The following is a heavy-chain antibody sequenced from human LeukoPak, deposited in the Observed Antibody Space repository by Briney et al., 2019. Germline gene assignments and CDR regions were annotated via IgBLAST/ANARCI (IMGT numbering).Heavy chain of an antibody. D-gene: IGHD5-18*01. CDR2: ISAYNGNT. V-gene: IGHV1-18*01. Sequence: ASVKVSCKASGYTFTSYGISWVRQAPGQGLEWMGWISAYNGNTNYAQKLQGRVTMTTDTSTSTAYMELRSLRSDDTAVYYCARAMVTSISYYYGMDVWGQGTTVTVSS. CDR3: ARAMVTSISYYYGMDV. CDR1: GYTFTSYG. J-gene: IGHJ6*02.